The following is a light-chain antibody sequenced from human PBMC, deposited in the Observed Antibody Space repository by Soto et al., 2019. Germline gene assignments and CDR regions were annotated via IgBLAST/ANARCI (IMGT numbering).Light chain of an antibody. CDR3: SSYSTTTTPQWV. CDR2: KVS. V-gene: IGLV2-14*01. J-gene: IGLJ3*02. CDR1: SNDIGGYNY. Sequence: QSLLTQPASVSGSPGQSITIPCTGSSNDIGGYNYVSWYQQHPGRAPKLVIYKVSDRPSGVSTRFSASKSGNTASLTISGLQAEDEADYYCSSYSTTTTPQWVFGGGTKLTVL.